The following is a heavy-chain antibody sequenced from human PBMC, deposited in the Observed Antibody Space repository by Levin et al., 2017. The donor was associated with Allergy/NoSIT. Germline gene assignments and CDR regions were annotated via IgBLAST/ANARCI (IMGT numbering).Heavy chain of an antibody. CDR1: GFTFRSYS. CDR2: ISSSSSTI. J-gene: IGHJ2*01. CDR3: AREGAVVTPWWYFDL. D-gene: IGHD4-23*01. V-gene: IGHV3-48*01. Sequence: PGGSLRLSCAVSGFTFRSYSMNWVRQAPGKGLEWVSYISSSSSTIYYADSVKGRFTISRDNAKNSLYLQMNSLRAEDTAVYYCAREGAVVTPWWYFDLWGRGTLVTVSS.